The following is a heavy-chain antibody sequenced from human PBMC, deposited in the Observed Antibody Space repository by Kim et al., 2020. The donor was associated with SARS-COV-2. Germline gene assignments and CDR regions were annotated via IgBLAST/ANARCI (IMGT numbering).Heavy chain of an antibody. CDR1: GFTFSIYA. V-gene: IGHV3-23*01. CDR3: AKDHPYYSASGSVSGDF. D-gene: IGHD3-10*01. CDR2: IGGNGSTT. J-gene: IGHJ4*02. Sequence: GGSLRLSCAASGFTFSIYAMSWVRQAPGKGLEWVSVIGGNGSTTYYADSVKGRFTISRDNSKNMLYLQMNSLRAEDTALYYCAKDHPYYSASGSVSGDFWGPGTLVTVSS.